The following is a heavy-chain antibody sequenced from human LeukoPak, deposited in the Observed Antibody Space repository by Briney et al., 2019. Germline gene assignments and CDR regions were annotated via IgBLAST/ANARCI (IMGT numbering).Heavy chain of an antibody. D-gene: IGHD3-22*01. V-gene: IGHV4-34*01. CDR2: INHSGST. Sequence: SETLSLTCAVYGGSFSGYYWSRIRQPPGKGLEWIGEINHSGSTNYNPSLKSQVTISVDTSKNQFSLKLSSVTAADTAVYYCARGCRRYYYDSSGFFDYWGQGTLVTVSS. CDR3: ARGCRRYYYDSSGFFDY. CDR1: GGSFSGYY. J-gene: IGHJ4*02.